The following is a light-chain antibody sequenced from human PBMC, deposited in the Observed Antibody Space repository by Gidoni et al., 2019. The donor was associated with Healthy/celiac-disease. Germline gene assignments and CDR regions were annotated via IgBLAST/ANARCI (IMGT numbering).Light chain of an antibody. Sequence: EIVLTQSPGTLSLSPGERATLSCRASQSVSSSYLAWYQQNPGQAPRPLIYGASSRATGIPDRFSGSGSGTDFTLTISRLEPEDFAVYYCQQYGSSPHTFGQGTKLEIK. CDR2: GAS. CDR3: QQYGSSPHT. CDR1: QSVSSSY. J-gene: IGKJ2*01. V-gene: IGKV3-20*01.